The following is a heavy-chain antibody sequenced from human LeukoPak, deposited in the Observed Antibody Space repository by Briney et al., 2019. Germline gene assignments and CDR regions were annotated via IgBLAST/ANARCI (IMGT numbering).Heavy chain of an antibody. CDR2: ISYDGSSK. J-gene: IGHJ4*02. CDR1: GFTFSSYA. V-gene: IGHV3-30*04. Sequence: GRSLRLSCAASGFTFSSYAMHWVRQAPGKGLEWVAVISYDGSSKYYADSVKGRFTISRDNSKNTLYLQMNSLRAEDTAVYYCARIAVGDYWGQGTLVTVSS. D-gene: IGHD6-19*01. CDR3: ARIAVGDY.